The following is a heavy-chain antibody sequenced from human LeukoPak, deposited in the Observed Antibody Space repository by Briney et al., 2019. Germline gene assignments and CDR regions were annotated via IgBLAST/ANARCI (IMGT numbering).Heavy chain of an antibody. CDR1: GFTFSDYY. CDR3: ARLRSGGWVFDY. Sequence: PGGSLRLSCAASGFTFSDYYMSWIRQAPGKGLEWIGSIYHSGSTYYNPSLKSRVTISVDTSKNQFSLKLSSVTAADTAVYYCARLRSGGWVFDYWGQGTLVTVSS. J-gene: IGHJ4*02. D-gene: IGHD2-15*01. V-gene: IGHV4-38-2*01. CDR2: IYHSGST.